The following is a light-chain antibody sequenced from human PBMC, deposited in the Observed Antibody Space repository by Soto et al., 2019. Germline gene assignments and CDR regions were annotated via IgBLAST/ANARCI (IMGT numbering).Light chain of an antibody. CDR2: KAS. CDR3: QQYNSYSEA. Sequence: DIQMTQSPSSLSASVGDRVTITCRASQGIRNDLGWYQQKPGKAPKLLIYKASTLKSGVPSRFSGSGSGTEFTHTISSLQADDFATYYCQQYNSYSEAFGEGTKVDI. J-gene: IGKJ1*01. V-gene: IGKV1-5*03. CDR1: QGIRND.